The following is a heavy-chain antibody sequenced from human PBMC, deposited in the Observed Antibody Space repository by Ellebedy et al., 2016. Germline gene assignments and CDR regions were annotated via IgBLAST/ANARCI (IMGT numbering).Heavy chain of an antibody. V-gene: IGHV3-72*01. CDR3: VRVGWSPHWYFDL. J-gene: IGHJ2*01. Sequence: GESLKISCAASGFTFSGPYMDWVRQAPGKGLEWVGRIRNKANSYSTAYAASVKGRFTLSRDDSTNSLYLQMNSLRTEDTALYYCVRVGWSPHWYFDLWGRGTLVTVSS. CDR1: GFTFSGPY. D-gene: IGHD3-3*01. CDR2: IRNKANSYST.